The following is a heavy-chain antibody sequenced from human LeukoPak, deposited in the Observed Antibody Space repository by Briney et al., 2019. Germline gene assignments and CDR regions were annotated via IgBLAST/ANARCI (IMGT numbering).Heavy chain of an antibody. J-gene: IGHJ5*02. V-gene: IGHV4-34*01. D-gene: IGHD2-2*02. CDR1: GGSFSGYY. CDR3: ARGRYWGIVVVPAAISWFDP. CDR2: INHSGST. Sequence: SETLSLTCAVYGGSFSGYYWSWICQPPGKGLEWIGEINHSGSTNYNPSLKSRVTISVDTSKNQFSLKLSSVTAADTAVYYCARGRYWGIVVVPAAISWFDPWGQGTLVTVSS.